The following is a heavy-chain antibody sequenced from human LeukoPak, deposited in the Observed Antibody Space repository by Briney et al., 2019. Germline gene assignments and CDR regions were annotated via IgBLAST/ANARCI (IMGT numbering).Heavy chain of an antibody. V-gene: IGHV3-38-3*01. CDR2: ISGGST. D-gene: IGHD6-13*01. CDR3: AKDRGTVGYSYYYYMDV. J-gene: IGHJ6*03. Sequence: GGSLRLSCAASGFTVSSNEMSWVRQAPGKGLEWVSSISGGSTYYADSRKGRFTISRDNSKNTLHLQMNSLRAEDTAVYYCAKDRGTVGYSYYYYMDVWGKGTTVTVSS. CDR1: GFTVSSNE.